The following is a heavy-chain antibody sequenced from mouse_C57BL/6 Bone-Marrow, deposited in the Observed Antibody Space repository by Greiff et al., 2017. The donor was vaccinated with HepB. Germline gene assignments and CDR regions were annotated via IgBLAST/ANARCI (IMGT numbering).Heavy chain of an antibody. J-gene: IGHJ4*01. D-gene: IGHD2-2*01. CDR1: GFTFSSYG. V-gene: IGHV5-6*01. CDR2: ISSGGSYT. Sequence: EVKLMESGGDLVKPGGSLKLSCAASGFTFSSYGMSWVRQTPDKRLEWVATISSGGSYTYYPDSVKGRFTISRDNAKNTLYLQMSSLKSEDTAMYYCARQEIYYGYDGGGYAMDYWGQGTSVTVSS. CDR3: ARQEIYYGYDGGGYAMDY.